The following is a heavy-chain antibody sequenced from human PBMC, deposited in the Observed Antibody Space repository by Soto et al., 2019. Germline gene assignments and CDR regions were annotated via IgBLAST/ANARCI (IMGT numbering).Heavy chain of an antibody. CDR2: INPSSGGT. CDR3: ARGPPGPVSSTSCYADY. J-gene: IGHJ4*02. V-gene: IGHV1-2*04. CDR1: GGTFSNYA. Sequence: GASVKVSCKASGGTFSNYAITWVRQAPGQGLEWMGLINPSSGGTSYAQKFQGWVTMTRDTSISTAYMELSRLRSDDTAVYYCARGPPGPVSSTSCYADYWGQGTLVTVSS. D-gene: IGHD2-2*01.